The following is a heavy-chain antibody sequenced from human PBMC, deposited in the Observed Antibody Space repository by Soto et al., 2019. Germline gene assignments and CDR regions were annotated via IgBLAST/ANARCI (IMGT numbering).Heavy chain of an antibody. Sequence: PGGSLRLSCAASGFTFSSYGMHWVRQAPGKGLEWVAVIWYDGSNKYYADSVKGRFTISRDNAKNSLFLQMNSLKASDTAMYYCARHFYDSLLGMDVWGQGTTVTVSS. CDR2: IWYDGSNK. D-gene: IGHD3-22*01. V-gene: IGHV3-33*01. CDR3: ARHFYDSLLGMDV. CDR1: GFTFSSYG. J-gene: IGHJ6*02.